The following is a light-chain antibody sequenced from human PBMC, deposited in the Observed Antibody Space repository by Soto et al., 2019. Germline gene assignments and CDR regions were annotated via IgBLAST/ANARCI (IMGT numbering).Light chain of an antibody. Sequence: QSVLTQPASVSGSPGQAITISCTGTSSDVGRYNYVSWYQQYSGKAPKLMIYGVTNRPSGVSDRFSGSKSGNTASLTISGLQAEDEGDYYCSSFTTSSTPIFGGGTKLTVL. CDR1: SSDVGRYNY. CDR3: SSFTTSSTPI. CDR2: GVT. V-gene: IGLV2-14*03. J-gene: IGLJ2*01.